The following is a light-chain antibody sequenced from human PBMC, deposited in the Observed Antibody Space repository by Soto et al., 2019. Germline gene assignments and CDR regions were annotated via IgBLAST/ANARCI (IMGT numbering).Light chain of an antibody. Sequence: EIVLTQSPGTLSLSPGERATLSCRASQSVGTRFLAWYQQKPGQAPRLLIYGASSRATGIPDRFSGSGSGTDFTLTISRLEPEDFAVYSCQQYGSSLPWTFGKGTKVEIK. CDR3: QQYGSSLPWT. CDR1: QSVGTRF. V-gene: IGKV3-20*01. CDR2: GAS. J-gene: IGKJ1*01.